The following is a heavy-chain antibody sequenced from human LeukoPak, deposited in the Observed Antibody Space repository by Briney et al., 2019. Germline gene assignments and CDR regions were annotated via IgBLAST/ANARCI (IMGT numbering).Heavy chain of an antibody. J-gene: IGHJ6*04. CDR2: ISSSSSYI. Sequence: GGSLRLSRAASGFTFSSYSMNWVRQAPGKGLEWVSSISSSSSYIYYADSVKGRFTISRDNAKNSLYLQMNSLRAEDTAVYYCARDPYYYGSGSYPDYYYYGMDVWGKGTTVTVSS. D-gene: IGHD3-10*01. CDR3: ARDPYYYGSGSYPDYYYYGMDV. V-gene: IGHV3-21*01. CDR1: GFTFSSYS.